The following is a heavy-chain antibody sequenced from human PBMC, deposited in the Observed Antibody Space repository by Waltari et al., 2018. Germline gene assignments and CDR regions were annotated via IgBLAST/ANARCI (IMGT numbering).Heavy chain of an antibody. CDR3: EHRGVDSKDTATDGLWFDH. CDR1: GFSLNTRDVG. D-gene: IGHD3-10*01. CDR2: IFWDDDK. V-gene: IGHV2-5*02. Sequence: QITLKESGPTQLRPTETLTLTCSFPGFSLNTRDVGFGWVRQPRGKALERLDFIFWDDDKSYSPSLGDRPSITKDTSKSQVVCAMANMDTLATATYLCEHRGVDSKDTATDGLWFDHWGPGTFVTVSS. J-gene: IGHJ5*02.